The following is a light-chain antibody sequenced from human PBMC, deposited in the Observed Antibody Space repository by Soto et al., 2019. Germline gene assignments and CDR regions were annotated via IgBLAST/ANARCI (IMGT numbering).Light chain of an antibody. CDR3: QQYNNYFWA. J-gene: IGKJ1*01. V-gene: IGKV1-5*03. CDR1: QNINTW. CDR2: KAS. Sequence: DIQMTQSPSTVSASVGDRVTITCRASQNINTWLAWYQQKPGKAPKLLILKASSLESGVPSRFSGSGSGTELTLTISSLQPDDLATYYCQQYNNYFWAFGQGTRVEIK.